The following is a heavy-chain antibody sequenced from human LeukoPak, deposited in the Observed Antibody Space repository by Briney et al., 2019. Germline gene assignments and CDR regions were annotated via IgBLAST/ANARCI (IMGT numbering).Heavy chain of an antibody. V-gene: IGHV3-9*01. CDR2: ISWNSGSI. Sequence: GGSLRLSCAASGFTFDDYAMHWVRQAPGKGLEWVSGISWNSGSIGYADSAKGRFTISRDNAKNSLYLQMNSLRAEDTALYYCAKDMAYDFWSGPDYWGQGTLVTVSS. D-gene: IGHD3-3*01. J-gene: IGHJ4*02. CDR1: GFTFDDYA. CDR3: AKDMAYDFWSGPDY.